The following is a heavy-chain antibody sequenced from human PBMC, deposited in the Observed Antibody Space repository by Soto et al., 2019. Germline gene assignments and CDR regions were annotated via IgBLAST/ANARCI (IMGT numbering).Heavy chain of an antibody. J-gene: IGHJ4*02. CDR3: ARNTQGYSVYDSLSDY. CDR1: GYTFTSYG. V-gene: IGHV1-18*01. CDR2: ISAYNGNT. D-gene: IGHD5-12*01. Sequence: QVQLVQSGAEVKKPGASVKVSCKASGYTFTSYGISWVRQAPGQGLEGMGWISAYNGNTNSAQKLQGRVTMTTDTSTSTAYMELRSLRSDDTAVYYCARNTQGYSVYDSLSDYWGQGTMVTVSS.